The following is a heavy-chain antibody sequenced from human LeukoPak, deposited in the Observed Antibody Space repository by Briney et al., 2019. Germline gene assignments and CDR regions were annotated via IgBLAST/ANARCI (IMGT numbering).Heavy chain of an antibody. D-gene: IGHD6-13*01. V-gene: IGHV3-33*08. CDR3: AREGAAAAYFDY. Sequence: GGSLRLSCAASGFTFSSYAMHWVRQAPGKGLEWVAVIWYDGSNKYYADSVKGRFTISRDNSKNTLYLQMNSLRAEDTAVYYCAREGAAAAYFDYWGQGTLVTVSS. CDR2: IWYDGSNK. CDR1: GFTFSSYA. J-gene: IGHJ4*02.